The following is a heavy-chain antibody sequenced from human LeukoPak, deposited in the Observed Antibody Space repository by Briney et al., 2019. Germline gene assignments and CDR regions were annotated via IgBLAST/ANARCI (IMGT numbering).Heavy chain of an antibody. D-gene: IGHD2-21*01. J-gene: IGHJ4*02. V-gene: IGHV3-74*01. CDR1: AFTFSSYW. CDR3: ARGAYCGGDCPLPNSLY. CDR2: IKGDGSST. Sequence: GGSLRLSXAASAFTFSSYWMHWVRQAPGKGLVWVSRIKGDGSSTTYANSVKGRFTISRDNAKNTLYLQMNSLTAEDTAVYYCARGAYCGGDCPLPNSLYWGRGTLVTVPS.